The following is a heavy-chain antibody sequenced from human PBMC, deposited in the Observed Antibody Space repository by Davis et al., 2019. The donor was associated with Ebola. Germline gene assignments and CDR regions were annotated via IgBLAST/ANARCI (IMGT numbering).Heavy chain of an antibody. CDR3: ARDGGWSSFDY. J-gene: IGHJ4*02. Sequence: PGGSLRLSCTVSGGSVISGSYYWSWIRQPPGKGLEWIGYIYYSGGTNYNPSLKSRVTISLDTSKNQFSLKLRSLTAADTAMYYCARDGGWSSFDYWGRGTLVTVSS. V-gene: IGHV4-61*01. CDR2: IYYSGGT. D-gene: IGHD6-19*01. CDR1: GGSVISGSYY.